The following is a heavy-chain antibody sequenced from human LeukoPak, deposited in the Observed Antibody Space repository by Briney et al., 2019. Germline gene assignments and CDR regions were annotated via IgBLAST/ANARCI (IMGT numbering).Heavy chain of an antibody. D-gene: IGHD6-19*01. CDR3: ARHFANIGAVAGPDY. J-gene: IGHJ4*03. CDR2: IYPGDSDT. CDR1: GYSFTSYW. Sequence: GESLKISCKGSGYSFTSYWIGWVRQMPGKGLEWMGIIYPGDSDTRYSPSFQGQVTISADKSISTAYLQWSSLKASDTAMYYCARHFANIGAVAGPDYWGQGTTVTVSS. V-gene: IGHV5-51*01.